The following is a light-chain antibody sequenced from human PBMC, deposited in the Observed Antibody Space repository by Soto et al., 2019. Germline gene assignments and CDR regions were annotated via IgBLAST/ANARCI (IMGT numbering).Light chain of an antibody. J-gene: IGKJ4*01. CDR2: VAS. V-gene: IGKV1-39*01. Sequence: DIPMTQSPSSLSASVGDSVTITCRASQSINIYLSWYQQKPEKAPKLLINVASTLQGGVPSRFSGSGSGTEFTLAISSLQPEDSATYYCQQSFSTPQTFGGGTRVEIK. CDR1: QSINIY. CDR3: QQSFSTPQT.